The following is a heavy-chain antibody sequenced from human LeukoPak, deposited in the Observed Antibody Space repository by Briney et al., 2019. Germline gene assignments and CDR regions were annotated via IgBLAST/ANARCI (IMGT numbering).Heavy chain of an antibody. J-gene: IGHJ4*02. CDR3: VKEERGYSYGDY. V-gene: IGHV3-23*01. Sequence: RSGGSLRLSCAASGFTFRNCAMSWVRQPPGKGLEWVSAVSDDGALTWYADSVKGRFTISRDNSKNTVSLQMINLRAGDTARYYCVKEERGYSYGDYWGQGTLVTVSS. CDR1: GFTFRNCA. CDR2: VSDDGALT. D-gene: IGHD5-18*01.